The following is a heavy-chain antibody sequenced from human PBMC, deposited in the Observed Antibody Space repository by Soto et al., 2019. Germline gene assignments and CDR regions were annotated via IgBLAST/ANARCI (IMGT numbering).Heavy chain of an antibody. CDR2: IYYSGST. Sequence: SETLSLTCTVSGGSISSSSYYWGWIRQPPGKGLEWIGSIYYSGSTYYNPSLKRRVTISVDTSKNQFSLKRSSVTAADTAVYYCARLRHGSSYYYDSSGYYYFDYWGQGTLVTVSS. D-gene: IGHD3-22*01. J-gene: IGHJ4*02. V-gene: IGHV4-39*01. CDR1: GGSISSSSYY. CDR3: ARLRHGSSYYYDSSGYYYFDY.